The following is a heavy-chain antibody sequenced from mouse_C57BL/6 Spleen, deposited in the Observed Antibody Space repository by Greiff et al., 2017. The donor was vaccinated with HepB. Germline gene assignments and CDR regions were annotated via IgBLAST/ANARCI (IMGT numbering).Heavy chain of an antibody. CDR3: ARHYGSSYGYFDV. CDR1: GFTFSDYY. V-gene: IGHV5-12*01. J-gene: IGHJ1*03. Sequence: EVNVVESGGGLVQPGGSLKLSCAASGFTFSDYYMYWVRQTPEKRLEWVAYISNGGGSTYYPDTVKGRFTISRDNAKNTLYLQMSRLKSEDTAMYYCARHYGSSYGYFDVWGTGTTVTVSS. D-gene: IGHD1-1*01. CDR2: ISNGGGST.